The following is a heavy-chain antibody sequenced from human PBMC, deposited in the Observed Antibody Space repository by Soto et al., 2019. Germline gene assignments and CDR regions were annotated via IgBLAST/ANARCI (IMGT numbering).Heavy chain of an antibody. J-gene: IGHJ3*02. CDR3: AKARFSDFAFDI. V-gene: IGHV3-23*01. D-gene: IGHD3-3*01. CDR1: GFTFSSHA. CDR2: ISGSGGST. Sequence: GGSLRLSCAASGFTFSSHAMSWVRQAPGKGLEWVSAISGSGGSTYYADSGKGRFTISRDNSKNTLYLQMNSLRAEDTAVYYCAKARFSDFAFDIWGQGTMVTVSS.